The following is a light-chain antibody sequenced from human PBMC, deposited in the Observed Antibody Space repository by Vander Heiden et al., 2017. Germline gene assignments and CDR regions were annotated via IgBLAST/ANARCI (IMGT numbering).Light chain of an antibody. CDR2: LGS. V-gene: IGKV2-28*01. CDR1: QSLLHSNGYNY. CDR3: MQALQTPWT. Sequence: DSVLTSSPPFLPVTPGEPASISCRSSQSLLHSNGYNYLDWYLQKPGQSPQLLIYLGSNRASGVPDRLSGSGSGTDFTLKISRVEAGNVEVYYCMQALQTPWTFGQGTKLEIK. J-gene: IGKJ2*02.